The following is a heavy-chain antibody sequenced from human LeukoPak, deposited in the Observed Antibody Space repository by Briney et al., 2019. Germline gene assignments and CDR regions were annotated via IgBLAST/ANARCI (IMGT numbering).Heavy chain of an antibody. CDR2: IYHSGST. CDR1: GYSISSGYY. V-gene: IGHV4-38-2*02. J-gene: IGHJ4*02. CDR3: ARVRDYYDSSGYSRGGFFDY. D-gene: IGHD3-22*01. Sequence: PSETLSLTCTVSGYSISSGYYWGWIRQPPGKGLEWIGSIYHSGSTYYNPSLKSRVTISVDTSKNQFSLKLSSVTAADTAVYYCARVRDYYDSSGYSRGGFFDYWGQGTQVTVSS.